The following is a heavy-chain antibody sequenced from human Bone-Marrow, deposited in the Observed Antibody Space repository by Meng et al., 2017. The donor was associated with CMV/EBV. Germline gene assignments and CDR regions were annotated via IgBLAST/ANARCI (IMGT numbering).Heavy chain of an antibody. CDR1: GYTFHSYY. Sequence: ASVKVSCKASGYTFHSYYIHWVRQAPGQGLEWMGIINPSGGTTSYAQKFEGRITMTRDTSTSTMYMELNGLRSEDTAVYYCARDRESGITIFGVAPGYWGQGTLVTVSS. CDR3: ARDRESGITIFGVAPGY. CDR2: INPSGGTT. J-gene: IGHJ4*02. V-gene: IGHV1-46*02. D-gene: IGHD3-3*01.